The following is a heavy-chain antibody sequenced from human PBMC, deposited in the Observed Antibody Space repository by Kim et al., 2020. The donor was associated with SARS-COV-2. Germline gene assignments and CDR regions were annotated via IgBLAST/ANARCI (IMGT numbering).Heavy chain of an antibody. CDR3: ARQGTGHSDSWLEY. D-gene: IGHD5-12*01. V-gene: IGHV4-59*08. J-gene: IGHJ4*02. CDR2: IYDNGGT. Sequence: SETLSLTCSVSGGSISGYYWTWIRQSPGKGLEWIGYIYDNGGTKYNPSLNSRVTISLDMSKNHFSLKLTSVTAADTAIYYCARQGTGHSDSWLEYWGQGTPVTVAS. CDR1: GGSISGYY.